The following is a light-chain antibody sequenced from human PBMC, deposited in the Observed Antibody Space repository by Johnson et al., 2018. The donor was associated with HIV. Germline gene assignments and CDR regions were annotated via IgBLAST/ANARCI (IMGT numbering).Light chain of an antibody. CDR1: SSNIGNKY. V-gene: IGLV1-51*02. CDR2: ENN. CDR3: GTWDSSLSYNYV. J-gene: IGLJ1*01. Sequence: QSVLTQPPSVSAAPGQKVTISCSGSSSNIGNKYVSWYQQLPGTAPKLLIYENNKRPSGIPDRFSGSKSGTSATLGITGLQTGDEADYYCGTWDSSLSYNYVFGTGTKVTVL.